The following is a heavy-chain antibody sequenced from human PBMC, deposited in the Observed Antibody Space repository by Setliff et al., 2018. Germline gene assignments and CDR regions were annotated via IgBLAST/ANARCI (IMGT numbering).Heavy chain of an antibody. CDR3: ARGVAVAGTNTFDY. CDR1: GGSISSYY. V-gene: IGHV4-59*01. J-gene: IGHJ4*02. Sequence: LSLTCTVSGGSISSYYWSWIRQPPGKGLEWIGYINYSGSTNYNPSLKSRVTISLDTSKKQFSLKLSSVTAADTAVYYCARGVAVAGTNTFDYWGQGTLVTVSS. CDR2: INYSGST. D-gene: IGHD6-19*01.